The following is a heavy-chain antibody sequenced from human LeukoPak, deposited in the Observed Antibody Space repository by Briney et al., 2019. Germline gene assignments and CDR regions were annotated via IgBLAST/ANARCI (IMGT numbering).Heavy chain of an antibody. J-gene: IGHJ5*02. CDR1: VYSFTNYY. CDR3: TRTLAAVADSRYWFDP. Sequence: ASVKVSCKASVYSFTNYYIHWVRQAPGQGFEWIGVFNPSGGGTSYSQRFQGRVTMTRDMSTSTVYMALSSLRSADTAVYYCTRTLAAVADSRYWFDPWGQGTLVTVSS. V-gene: IGHV1-46*01. CDR2: FNPSGGGT. D-gene: IGHD6-13*01.